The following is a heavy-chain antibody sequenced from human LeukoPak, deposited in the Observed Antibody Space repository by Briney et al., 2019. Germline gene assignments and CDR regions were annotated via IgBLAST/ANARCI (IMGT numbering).Heavy chain of an antibody. CDR2: IYPGDSDT. J-gene: IGHJ2*01. CDR1: GYSFTSYW. CDR3: ARQRGYSYGPYWYFDL. D-gene: IGHD5-18*01. Sequence: GESLKISCKGSGYSFTSYWIGWVRQMPGKGLEWMGIIYPGDSDTRYSPSFQGQVTISADKSISTAYLQWSSLKASDTAMYYCARQRGYSYGPYWYFDLWGRGTLVTVSS. V-gene: IGHV5-51*01.